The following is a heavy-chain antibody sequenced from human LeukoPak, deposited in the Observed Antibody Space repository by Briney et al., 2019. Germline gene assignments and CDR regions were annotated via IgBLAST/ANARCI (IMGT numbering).Heavy chain of an antibody. Sequence: SETLSLTCTVSGGSISSYYWSWIWQPAGKGLGWIGRIYTSGSTNYNPSLKSRVTMSVDTSKNEFSLKLSSVTAADTAVYYCARSVATTYAGYYYYYMDVWGKGTTVTVSS. CDR3: ARSVATTYAGYYYYYMDV. D-gene: IGHD5-12*01. CDR1: GGSISSYY. V-gene: IGHV4-4*07. J-gene: IGHJ6*03. CDR2: IYTSGST.